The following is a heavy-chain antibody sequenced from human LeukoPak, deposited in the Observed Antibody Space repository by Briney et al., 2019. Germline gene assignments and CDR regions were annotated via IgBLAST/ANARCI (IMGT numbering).Heavy chain of an antibody. V-gene: IGHV3-21*01. J-gene: IGHJ4*02. CDR3: ARMDGSYVDY. D-gene: IGHD5-18*01. Sequence: PGGSLRLSCAASGFTFSSYNMNWVRQAPGKGLEWVSSISSSSSYIYYADSVKGRFTISRDNAKNSLYLQMNSLRAEDTAVYYCARMDGSYVDYWGQGTLVTVSS. CDR1: GFTFSSYN. CDR2: ISSSSSYI.